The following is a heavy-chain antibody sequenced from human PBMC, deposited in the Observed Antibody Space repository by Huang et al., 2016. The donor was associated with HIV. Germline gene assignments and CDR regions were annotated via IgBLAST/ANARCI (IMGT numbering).Heavy chain of an antibody. CDR3: ARDHHDFWRGYRRMYFFDH. V-gene: IGHV4-59*11. CDR1: GGSISTHY. CDR2: IDYSGST. J-gene: IGHJ4*02. D-gene: IGHD3-3*01. Sequence: QVQLQESGPGLVKPSETLSLTCTVSGGSISTHYWSWIRQPPGQGLEWIGCIDYSGSTNYSPALKSRVTILLDTSKNQFSLRVNSVTAADTAMYYCARDHHDFWRGYRRMYFFDHGGQGTLVTVSS.